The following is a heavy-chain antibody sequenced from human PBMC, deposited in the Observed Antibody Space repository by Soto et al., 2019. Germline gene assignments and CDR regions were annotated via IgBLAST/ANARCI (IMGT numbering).Heavy chain of an antibody. D-gene: IGHD5-18*01. CDR3: ARFGGICGYSYGHLGY. J-gene: IGHJ4*02. Sequence: SETLSLTCAVYGGSFSGYYWSWIRQPPGKGLEWIGEINHSGSTNYNPSLKSRVTISVDTSKNQFSLKLSSVTAADTAVYYCARFGGICGYSYGHLGYWGQGTLVTVSS. CDR2: INHSGST. CDR1: GGSFSGYY. V-gene: IGHV4-34*01.